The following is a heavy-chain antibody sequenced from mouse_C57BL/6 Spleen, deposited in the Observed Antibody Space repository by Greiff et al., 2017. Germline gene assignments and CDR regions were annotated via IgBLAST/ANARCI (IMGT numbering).Heavy chain of an antibody. V-gene: IGHV1-69*01. CDR2: IDPSDSYT. J-gene: IGHJ4*01. CDR3: ARGYYGSRNYAMDY. D-gene: IGHD1-1*01. Sequence: QVPLQQPGAELVMPGASVKLSCKASGYTFTSYWMHWVKQRPGPGLDWIGEIDPSDSYTNYNQKFKGKSTLTVDKSSSTAYMQLSSLTSEDSAVYYCARGYYGSRNYAMDYWGQGTSVTVSS. CDR1: GYTFTSYW.